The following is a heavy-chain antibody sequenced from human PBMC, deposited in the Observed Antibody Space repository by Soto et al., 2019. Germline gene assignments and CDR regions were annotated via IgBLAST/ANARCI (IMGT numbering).Heavy chain of an antibody. J-gene: IGHJ4*02. CDR1: GFIFSSYG. CDR3: XXENXXWGSYHIDY. CDR2: ISYHGDDK. Sequence: SLRLSCVVSGFIFSSYGMHWVRQAPGKGLEWVAAISYHGDDKYYADSVKGRFTISRDNSKNTLYLQMNSLRTEDTAVYYXXXENXXWGSYHIDYWGQGTLVTVSS. D-gene: IGHD3-16*02. V-gene: IGHV3-30*18.